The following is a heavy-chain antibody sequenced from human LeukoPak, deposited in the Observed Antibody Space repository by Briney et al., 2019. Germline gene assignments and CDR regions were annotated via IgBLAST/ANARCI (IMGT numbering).Heavy chain of an antibody. J-gene: IGHJ4*02. Sequence: GGSLRLSCAASGFTFSDHYMTWVRQAPGKGLEWVSYISDGGTTINYADSVKGRFSISRDNGKNLVFLQMNSLRAEDTAIYYCAREYSGLDYCGQGTLVTVSS. D-gene: IGHD5-12*01. CDR2: ISDGGTTI. CDR1: GFTFSDHY. CDR3: AREYSGLDY. V-gene: IGHV3-11*01.